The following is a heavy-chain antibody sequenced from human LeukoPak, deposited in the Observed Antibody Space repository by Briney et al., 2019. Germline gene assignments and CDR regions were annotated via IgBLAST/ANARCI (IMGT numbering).Heavy chain of an antibody. CDR3: ARGQYCSTTTCYSARRYFDF. Sequence: PSETLSLTCAVSGGAFSNYFWTWIRQPPGKGLEWIAEINDSGSTNSNSSLRSRVATSLDTSKNQFSLRLTSVTAADTAVYYCARGQYCSTTTCYSARRYFDFWGQGTLVTVSS. CDR2: INDSGST. J-gene: IGHJ4*02. D-gene: IGHD2-2*01. V-gene: IGHV4-34*01. CDR1: GGAFSNYF.